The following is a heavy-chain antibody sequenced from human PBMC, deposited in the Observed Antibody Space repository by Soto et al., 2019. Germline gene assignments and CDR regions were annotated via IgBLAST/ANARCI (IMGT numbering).Heavy chain of an antibody. Sequence: QVQLVESGGGVVQPGRSLRLSCAASGFTFSSYAMHWVSQAPGKGLEWVAVISYDGSNNYYADSVKGRFTISRDNSNNTLYLQMNSLRAEDTAVYYCATLRTNWDYWCQGTLVTVSS. V-gene: IGHV3-30-3*01. J-gene: IGHJ4*02. CDR3: ATLRTNWDY. CDR1: GFTFSSYA. CDR2: ISYDGSNN. D-gene: IGHD3-16*01.